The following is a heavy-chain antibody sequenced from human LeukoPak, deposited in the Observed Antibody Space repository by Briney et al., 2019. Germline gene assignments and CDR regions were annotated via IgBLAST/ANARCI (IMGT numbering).Heavy chain of an antibody. CDR3: AKDHGRLIHGAGCYYDY. CDR1: GFTFSNYA. Sequence: GGSLRLSCAASGFTFSNYAMTWVRQAPGKGLEWVSTISGSGNDKYYADSVKGRFTISRDNSKNTLYLQMNSLRAEDTAVYSWAKDHGRLIHGAGCYYDYWGQGTLVSVSS. D-gene: IGHD3-10*01. J-gene: IGHJ4*02. V-gene: IGHV3-23*01. CDR2: ISGSGNDK.